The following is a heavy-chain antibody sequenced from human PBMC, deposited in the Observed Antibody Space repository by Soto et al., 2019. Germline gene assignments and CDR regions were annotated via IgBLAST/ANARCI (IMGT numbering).Heavy chain of an antibody. CDR2: IWYDGSNK. Sequence: HPWGSLRISCVSSGFTFSSYGMHWVRQAPGKGLEWVAVIWYDGSNKYYADSVKGRFTISRDNSKNTLYLQMNSLRAEDTAVYYCARDGRGIVVVPAAHPAGHFDYWGQGTLVTVSS. CDR3: ARDGRGIVVVPAAHPAGHFDY. V-gene: IGHV3-33*01. CDR1: GFTFSSYG. J-gene: IGHJ4*02. D-gene: IGHD2-2*01.